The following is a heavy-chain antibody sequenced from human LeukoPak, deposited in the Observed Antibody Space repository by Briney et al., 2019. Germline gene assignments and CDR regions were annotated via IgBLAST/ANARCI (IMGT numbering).Heavy chain of an antibody. CDR3: ARDQGGVGY. J-gene: IGHJ4*02. V-gene: IGHV3-48*01. D-gene: IGHD3-16*01. CDR1: GITFSSYS. CDR2: ISSFSGTI. Sequence: GGSLRLSCVASGITFSSYSMNWVRQAPGKGLEWVSYISSFSGTINYADSVKGRFTIPRDNAKNSLYLQMNSLKAEDTAVYYCARDQGGVGYWGQGTLVTVSS.